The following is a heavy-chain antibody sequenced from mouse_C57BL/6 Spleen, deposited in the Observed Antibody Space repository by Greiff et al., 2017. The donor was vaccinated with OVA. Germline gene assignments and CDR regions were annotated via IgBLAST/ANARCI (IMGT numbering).Heavy chain of an antibody. Sequence: VQLQQSGAELVRPGTSVKMSCKASGYTFTNYWIGWAKQRPGHGLEWIGDIYPGGGYTNYNEKFKGKATLTADKSSSTAYMQFSSLTSEYSAIYYCSRIYAYGFDYWGQVTTLPVSS. V-gene: IGHV1-63*01. J-gene: IGHJ2*01. CDR1: GYTFTNYW. CDR2: IYPGGGYT. D-gene: IGHD2-2*01. CDR3: SRIYAYGFDY.